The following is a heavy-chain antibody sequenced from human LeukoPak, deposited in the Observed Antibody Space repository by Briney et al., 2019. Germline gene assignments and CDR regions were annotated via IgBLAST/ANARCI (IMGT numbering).Heavy chain of an antibody. D-gene: IGHD6-19*01. CDR1: GVTFSSFA. J-gene: IGHJ4*02. CDR3: AKGPRYSSRPMAY. CDR2: ISYDGNNK. Sequence: AGGSLRLSCASSGVTFSSFAMHWVRQAPGKGREWVAIISYDGNNKYYADSVKGRFTTSRDNSKNTLYLQMNILRAEDTAPYYCAKGPRYSSRPMAYWGQGTLVTVSS. V-gene: IGHV3-30*18.